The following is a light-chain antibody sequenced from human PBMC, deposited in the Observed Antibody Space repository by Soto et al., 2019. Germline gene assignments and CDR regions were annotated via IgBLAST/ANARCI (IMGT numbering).Light chain of an antibody. CDR1: QSVNNY. J-gene: IGKJ1*01. CDR2: GAS. CDR3: QQRSNWPRT. V-gene: IGKV3-11*01. Sequence: ETVLTQSPATLSLSPGERATLSCRASQSVNNYLAWFQQKPGQAPRLLIYGASNRATGIPARFSGSGSGTDFTLTISSLEPEDVAVYYCQQRSNWPRTFGQGTKVEIK.